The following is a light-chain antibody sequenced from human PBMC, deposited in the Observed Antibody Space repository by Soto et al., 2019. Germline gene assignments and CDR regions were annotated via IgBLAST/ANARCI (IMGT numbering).Light chain of an antibody. CDR2: DVS. CDR1: SSDVGGYDY. Sequence: QSVLTQPASVSGSPGQSITISYTGTSSDVGGYDYVSWYQQYPGKAPKLMIYDVSNRPSGVSNRFSGSKSGNTASLTISGLQTEDEADYYCSSYTSSRTLTFGGGTKLTVL. J-gene: IGLJ2*01. CDR3: SSYTSSRTLT. V-gene: IGLV2-14*03.